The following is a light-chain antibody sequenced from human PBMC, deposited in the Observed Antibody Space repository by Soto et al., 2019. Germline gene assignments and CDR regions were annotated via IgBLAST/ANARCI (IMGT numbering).Light chain of an antibody. CDR2: GAS. Sequence: LTESPATLSVSPGERVTLSWRASQSVSSRLAWYQQKPGQAPRLLIYGASSRASGIPDRFSGSGSGTDFTLTISRLEPEDFAVYYCQQYGSSPGTFGQGTKVDIK. CDR1: QSVSSR. CDR3: QQYGSSPGT. V-gene: IGKV3-20*01. J-gene: IGKJ1*01.